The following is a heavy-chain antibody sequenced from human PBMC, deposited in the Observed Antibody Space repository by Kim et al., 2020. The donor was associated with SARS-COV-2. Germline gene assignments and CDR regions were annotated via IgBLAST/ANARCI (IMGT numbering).Heavy chain of an antibody. CDR2: IYYSGST. D-gene: IGHD6-19*01. CDR3: ARAYPDLASGWFYYYGMDV. CDR1: GGSISSYY. J-gene: IGHJ6*02. Sequence: SETLSLTCTVSGGSISSYYWSWIRQPPGKGLEWIGYIYYSGSTNYNPSLKSRVTISVDTSKNQFSLKLSSVTAADTAVYYCARAYPDLASGWFYYYGMDVWGQGTTVTVSS. V-gene: IGHV4-59*13.